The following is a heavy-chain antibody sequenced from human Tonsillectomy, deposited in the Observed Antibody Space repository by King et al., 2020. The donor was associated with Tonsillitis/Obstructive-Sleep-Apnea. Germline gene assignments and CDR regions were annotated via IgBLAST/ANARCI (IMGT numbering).Heavy chain of an antibody. D-gene: IGHD3-3*01. V-gene: IGHV3-9*01. CDR2: TSWNSGSI. Sequence: VQLVESGGGLVQPGRSLRLSCAASGFTFDDYAMHWVRQAPGKGLEWVSGTSWNSGSIGYADSVKGRFTISRDNAKNSLYLQMNSLSAEDTALYYCAKDRYSDFWSGPINAFDIWGQGTMVTVSS. CDR3: AKDRYSDFWSGPINAFDI. J-gene: IGHJ3*02. CDR1: GFTFDDYA.